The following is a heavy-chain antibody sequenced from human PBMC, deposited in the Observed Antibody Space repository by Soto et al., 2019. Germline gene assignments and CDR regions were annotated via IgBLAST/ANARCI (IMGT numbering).Heavy chain of an antibody. J-gene: IGHJ2*01. CDR2: INAGNGNT. Sequence: ASVKVSCKASGYTFTSYEINWVRQAPGQRLEWMGWINAGNGNTKYSQKFQGRVTITRDTSASTAYMELSSLRSEDTAVYYCARGGSLYWYFDLWGRGTLVTVSS. CDR3: ARGGSLYWYFDL. D-gene: IGHD1-26*01. CDR1: GYTFTSYE. V-gene: IGHV1-3*01.